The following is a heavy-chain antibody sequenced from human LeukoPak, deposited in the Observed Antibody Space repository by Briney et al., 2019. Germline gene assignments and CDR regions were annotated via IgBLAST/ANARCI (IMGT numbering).Heavy chain of an antibody. Sequence: GGSLRLSCAASGFIFSNYWMGWVRQGPGKGLEWVANIKQDGGERYYVDSVKGRFTISRDNAKNSLYLQMSSLRVEDTAVYYCARGPMLRGVIIRRSKSGYFDYWGQGTLVTVSS. CDR3: ARGPMLRGVIIRRSKSGYFDY. CDR1: GFIFSNYW. J-gene: IGHJ4*02. D-gene: IGHD3-10*01. V-gene: IGHV3-7*01. CDR2: IKQDGGER.